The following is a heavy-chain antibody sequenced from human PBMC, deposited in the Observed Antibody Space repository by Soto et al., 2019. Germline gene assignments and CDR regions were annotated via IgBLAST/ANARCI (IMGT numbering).Heavy chain of an antibody. CDR1: GAPISSSGYS. CDR3: AREVTGTTYDYYYGMDV. J-gene: IGHJ6*02. Sequence: SETLSLTCTVSGAPISSSGYSWSWIRQHPGMGLEWIGYIYYSGSTYYNPSLKSRVTISVDTSKNQFSLKLSSVTAADTAVYYCAREVTGTTYDYYYGMDVWGQGTTVT. CDR2: IYYSGST. D-gene: IGHD1-7*01. V-gene: IGHV4-31*03.